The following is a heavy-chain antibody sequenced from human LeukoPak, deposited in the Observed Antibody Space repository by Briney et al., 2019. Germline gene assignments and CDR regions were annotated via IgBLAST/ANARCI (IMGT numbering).Heavy chain of an antibody. CDR1: GYTFTGYF. CDR2: INPHSGGT. Sequence: ASVKVSCKASGYTFTGYFMHWVRQAPGQGLEWMGRINPHSGGTDNAQNFQGRVTMTRDTSINTAYMELSSLRSDDTAVYYCTRAKRVIFDYWGQGTLVTVSS. V-gene: IGHV1-2*06. J-gene: IGHJ4*02. CDR3: TRAKRVIFDY. D-gene: IGHD1-1*01.